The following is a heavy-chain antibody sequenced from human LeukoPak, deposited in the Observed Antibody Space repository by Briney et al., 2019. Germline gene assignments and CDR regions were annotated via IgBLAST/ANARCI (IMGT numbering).Heavy chain of an antibody. J-gene: IGHJ3*02. CDR3: ATEGGSGSYYGDDAFDM. V-gene: IGHV3-15*01. Sequence: GGSLRLSCEASGFSFTNTWMSWVRQAPGKGLEWVGRVKSKADDGTTDYAAPLQRRFTISRDDSKNTLSLQMNSLKTEDTAVYYCATEGGSGSYYGDDAFDMWGQGTMVTVSS. CDR2: VKSKADDGTT. CDR1: GFSFTNTW. D-gene: IGHD3-10*01.